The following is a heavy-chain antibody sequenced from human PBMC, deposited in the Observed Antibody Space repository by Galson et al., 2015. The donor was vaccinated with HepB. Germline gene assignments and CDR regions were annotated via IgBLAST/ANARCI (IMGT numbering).Heavy chain of an antibody. CDR3: AKGIYNYGYSGLDY. CDR1: GFTFSSYA. CDR2: ISDSGGRT. J-gene: IGHJ4*02. D-gene: IGHD5-18*01. Sequence: SLRLSCAASGFTFSSYALTWVRQAPGKGLEWVSAISDSGGRTYFADSVKGRFTISRDNSKNTLFLQMNSLRAEDTAVYYCAKGIYNYGYSGLDYWGQGTLVTVSS. V-gene: IGHV3-23*01.